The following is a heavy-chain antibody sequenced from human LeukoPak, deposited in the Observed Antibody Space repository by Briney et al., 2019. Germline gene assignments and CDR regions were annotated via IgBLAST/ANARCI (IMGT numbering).Heavy chain of an antibody. V-gene: IGHV3-23*01. J-gene: IGHJ4*02. CDR2: ISGSGGNT. CDR1: GITLSNYG. CDR3: AKRGVAIRVILVGFHKEAYYFDS. D-gene: IGHD3-22*01. Sequence: GGSLRLSCAVSGITLSNYGMSWVRQAPGKGLEWVSGISGSGGNTYYADSVEGRFTISRKNSNKTLYLQMNSLRAEDTAVYFCAKRGVAIRVILVGFHKEAYYFDSWGQGALVTVSS.